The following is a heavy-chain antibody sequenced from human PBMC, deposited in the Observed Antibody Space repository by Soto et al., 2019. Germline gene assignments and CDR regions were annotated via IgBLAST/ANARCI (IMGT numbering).Heavy chain of an antibody. V-gene: IGHV1-69*06. J-gene: IGHJ5*02. CDR2: IVPIFGTA. CDR3: AIESAAGLCTIGS. CDR1: GGTFSRYT. Sequence: QVQLVQSGAEVKKPGSSVKVSCKASGGTFSRYTFSWVRQAPGQGLQWMGGIVPIFGTANYAQMFQGRVTITADKSTGTAYMELSSLTSDDTALYYCAIESAAGLCTIGSWGQGTLVTVSS. D-gene: IGHD1-1*01.